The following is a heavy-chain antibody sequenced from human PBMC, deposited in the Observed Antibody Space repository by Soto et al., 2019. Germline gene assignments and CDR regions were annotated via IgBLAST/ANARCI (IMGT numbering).Heavy chain of an antibody. J-gene: IGHJ5*02. D-gene: IGHD1-26*01. V-gene: IGHV5-10-1*01. CDR3: AMVSGSYWFDP. Sequence: PGESLKISCKGSGYTFASYWIIWVRQMPGKGLEWLGRIDPSDSYTNYRPSFQGHVTISGDKSISTVYLQWSSLEASDTAMYYCAMVSGSYWFDPWGQGTQVTVSS. CDR1: GYTFASYW. CDR2: IDPSDSYT.